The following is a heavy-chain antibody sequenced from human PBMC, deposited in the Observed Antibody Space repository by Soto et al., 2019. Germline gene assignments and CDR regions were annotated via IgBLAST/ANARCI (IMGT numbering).Heavy chain of an antibody. Sequence: PSETLSLTCTVSGASITFGGYSWSWIRQTPGKGLEWIGYINHLETTFYNPSFESRLTLSIDRAKNQFSLKLHSMSAADRAVYFCASGGGSDSFDYWGQGILVTVSS. CDR3: ASGGGSDSFDY. V-gene: IGHV4-30-2*01. CDR1: GASITFGGYS. J-gene: IGHJ4*02. CDR2: INHLETT. D-gene: IGHD1-26*01.